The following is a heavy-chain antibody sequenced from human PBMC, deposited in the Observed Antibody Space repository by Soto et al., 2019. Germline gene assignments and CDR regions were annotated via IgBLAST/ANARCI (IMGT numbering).Heavy chain of an antibody. CDR2: ISSSGSTI. D-gene: IGHD6-19*01. CDR3: ARASLNIAVADIFDY. Sequence: PVGSLRLSCAASGFTFSDYYMSWIRQAPGKGLEWVSYISSSGSTIYYADSVKGRFTISRDNAKNSLYLQMNSLRAEDTAVYYCARASLNIAVADIFDYWGQGTLVTVSS. J-gene: IGHJ4*02. CDR1: GFTFSDYY. V-gene: IGHV3-11*01.